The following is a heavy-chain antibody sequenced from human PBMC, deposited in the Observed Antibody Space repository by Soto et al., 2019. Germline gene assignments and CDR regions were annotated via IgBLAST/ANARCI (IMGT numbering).Heavy chain of an antibody. CDR3: ARRSGDIVVVPAAASAVDY. Sequence: QLQLQESGPGLVKPSETLSLTCTVSGGSISSSSYYWGWIRQPPGKGLEWIGSIYYSGSTYYNPSLKSRVTISVDTSKNQFPLKLSSVTAADTAVYYCARRSGDIVVVPAAASAVDYWGQGTLVTVSS. CDR1: GGSISSSSYY. J-gene: IGHJ4*02. D-gene: IGHD2-2*01. V-gene: IGHV4-39*01. CDR2: IYYSGST.